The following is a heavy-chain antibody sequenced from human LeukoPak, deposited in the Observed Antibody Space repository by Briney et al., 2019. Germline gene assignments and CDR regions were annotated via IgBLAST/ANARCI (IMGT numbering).Heavy chain of an antibody. V-gene: IGHV1-2*06. CDR1: GYSFTDYY. Sequence: ASVKVSCKASGYSFTDYYIHWVRQAPGQGLEWMGRINPESGGATYAQMIRGRVSMTTDTFISTAYMELNRLSSDDTAVYFCARSTSTYYYFDYWGHGSLVAVSS. J-gene: IGHJ4*01. CDR2: INPESGGA. D-gene: IGHD2-2*01. CDR3: ARSTSTYYYFDY.